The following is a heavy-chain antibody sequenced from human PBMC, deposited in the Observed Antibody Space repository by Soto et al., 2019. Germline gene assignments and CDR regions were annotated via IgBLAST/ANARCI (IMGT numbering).Heavy chain of an antibody. D-gene: IGHD3-10*01. Sequence: QVPVVESGGGVVQPGRSLRLSCAASGFPFNSYSMHWVRQAPGKGLEWVAEIWYDGTNKYYADPVKGRFTISRDNSKNTLYLQMNSLRDEDTAVYYCALDREAASGGFDYGSGSRNFAYWGQGTLVTVSS. CDR2: IWYDGTNK. V-gene: IGHV3-33*01. J-gene: IGHJ4*02. CDR3: ALDREAASGGFDYGSGSRNFAY. CDR1: GFPFNSYS.